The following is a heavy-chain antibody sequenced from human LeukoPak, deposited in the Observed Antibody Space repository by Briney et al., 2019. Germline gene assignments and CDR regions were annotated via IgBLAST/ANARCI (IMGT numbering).Heavy chain of an antibody. J-gene: IGHJ6*02. CDR2: INPNSGGT. CDR1: GYTFTGYY. D-gene: IGHD5-18*01. CDR3: AKDREYSYRYYYYGMDV. Sequence: ASVKVSCKASGYTFTGYYMHWVRQAPGQGLEWMGWINPNSGGTNYAQKFQGRVTMTRDTSISTAYMELSRLRSDDTAVYYCAKDREYSYRYYYYGMDVWGQGTTVTVSS. V-gene: IGHV1-2*02.